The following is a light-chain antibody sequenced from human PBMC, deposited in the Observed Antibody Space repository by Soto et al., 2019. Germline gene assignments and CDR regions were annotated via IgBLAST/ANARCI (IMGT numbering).Light chain of an antibody. CDR1: RRDVGGFDY. Sequence: QSALTQPRSVSGCPGQSVTISCTGTRRDVGGFDYVSWYQQHPGKVPTLIIYDVAQRPSGVPERFSGCNSVNTACLTTSGLDPGDEADYYCCSYAGIHTYVSGTGTKLTVL. CDR3: CSYAGIHTYV. J-gene: IGLJ1*01. V-gene: IGLV2-11*01. CDR2: DVA.